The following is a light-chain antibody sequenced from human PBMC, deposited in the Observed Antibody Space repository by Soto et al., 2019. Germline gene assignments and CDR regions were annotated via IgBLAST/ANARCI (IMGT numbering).Light chain of an antibody. CDR1: QNINNW. J-gene: IGKJ1*01. CDR3: QQYYSYPWT. CDR2: AAS. V-gene: IGKV1-5*01. Sequence: DIQMTQSPSTLSASVGDRVTITCRASQNINNWVAWHQQKPGKAPKLLIYAASTLQSGVPSRFSGSGSGTDFTLTISCLQSEDFATYYCQQYYSYPWTFGQGTKVDIK.